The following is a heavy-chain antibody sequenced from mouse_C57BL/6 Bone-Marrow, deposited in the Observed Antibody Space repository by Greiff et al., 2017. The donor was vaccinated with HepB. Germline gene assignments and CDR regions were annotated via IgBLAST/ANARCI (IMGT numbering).Heavy chain of an antibody. V-gene: IGHV1-80*01. CDR1: GYAFSSYW. CDR3: ARHYGSSPYYFDY. J-gene: IGHJ2*01. Sequence: QVQLQQSGAELVKPGASVKISCKASGYAFSSYWMNWVKQRPGKGLEWIGQIYPGDGDTNYNGKFKGKATLTADKSSSTAYMQLSSLTSEDSAVYFCARHYGSSPYYFDYWGQGTTLTVSS. CDR2: IYPGDGDT. D-gene: IGHD1-1*01.